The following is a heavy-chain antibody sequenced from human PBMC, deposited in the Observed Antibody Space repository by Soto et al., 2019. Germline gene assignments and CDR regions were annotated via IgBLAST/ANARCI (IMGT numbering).Heavy chain of an antibody. V-gene: IGHV1-69*02. Sequence: QVQLVQSGAEVKKPGSSVKVSCKASGGTFSSYTISWVRQAPGQGLEWMGRIIPILGIANYAQKFQGRVTMTADKATRPADTELSSQGSEDPSVNYCARGHRRPNEVADSNWFDPWGQGTLVTVSS. J-gene: IGHJ5*02. CDR2: IIPILGIA. CDR3: ARGHRRPNEVADSNWFDP. CDR1: GGTFSSYT.